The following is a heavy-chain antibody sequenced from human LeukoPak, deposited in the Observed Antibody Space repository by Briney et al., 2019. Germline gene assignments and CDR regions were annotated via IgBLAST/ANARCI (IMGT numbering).Heavy chain of an antibody. D-gene: IGHD2-21*01. CDR2: IIPIFGTA. CDR1: GYTFTGYY. CDR3: ARGGDTQGGAFDI. V-gene: IGHV1-69*13. J-gene: IGHJ3*02. Sequence: VASVKVSCKASGYTFTGYYMHWVRQAPGQGLEWMGGIIPIFGTANYAQKFQGRVTITADESTSTAYMELSSLRSEDTAVYYCARGGDTQGGAFDIWGQGTMVTVSS.